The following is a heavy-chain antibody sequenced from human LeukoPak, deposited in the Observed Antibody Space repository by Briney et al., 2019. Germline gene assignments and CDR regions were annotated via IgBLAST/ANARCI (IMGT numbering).Heavy chain of an antibody. CDR2: INHSGST. D-gene: IGHD1-26*01. J-gene: IGHJ4*02. V-gene: IGHV4-34*01. CDR1: GGSFSGYY. CDR3: ASQSGSYSPFDY. Sequence: PSETLSLTCAVYGGSFSGYYWSWIRQPPGKGLEWIGEINHSGSTNYNPSLKSRVTISVDTSKNQFSLKLSSVTAADTAVYYCASQSGSYSPFDYWGQGTLVTVSS.